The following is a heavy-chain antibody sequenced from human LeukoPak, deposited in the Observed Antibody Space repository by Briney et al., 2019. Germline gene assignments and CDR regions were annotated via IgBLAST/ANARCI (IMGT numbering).Heavy chain of an antibody. CDR3: ARDVRNYYDSSGYYLFDY. D-gene: IGHD3-22*01. J-gene: IGHJ4*02. CDR1: GGSISSSSYY. CDR2: IYYSGST. Sequence: SETQSLMCSVCGGSISSSSYYWGWIRQPPGKGLEWIGIIYYSGSTYYNPSPKSRVTISVDTSKNQFSLKLSSVTAADTAVYYCARDVRNYYDSSGYYLFDYWGQGTLVTVSS. V-gene: IGHV4-39*02.